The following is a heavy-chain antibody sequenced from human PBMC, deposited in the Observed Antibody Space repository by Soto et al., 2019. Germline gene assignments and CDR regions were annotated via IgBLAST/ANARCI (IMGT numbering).Heavy chain of an antibody. V-gene: IGHV3-30*03. Sequence: GGSLRLSCAASGFTFSSYGMHWVRQAPGKGLEWVAVISYDGSNKYYADSVKGQFTISRDNSKNTLYQQMNSLRAEDTAVYYCAGITMVRGPRYYGMDVWGQGTTVTVS. J-gene: IGHJ6*02. CDR3: AGITMVRGPRYYGMDV. CDR2: ISYDGSNK. CDR1: GFTFSSYG. D-gene: IGHD3-10*01.